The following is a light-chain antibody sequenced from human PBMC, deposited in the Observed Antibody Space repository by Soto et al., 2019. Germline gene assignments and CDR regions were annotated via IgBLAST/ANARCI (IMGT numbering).Light chain of an antibody. Sequence: QSALTQPASVSGSPGQSITISCGGTSGDVGDYNYVSWYQQHPGKVPKVIIYDVSNRPSGVSYRFSGTKSGNTASLTVSGLQAEDEADYYCCSYTSSGTLIFGTGTKVTVL. CDR2: DVS. J-gene: IGLJ1*01. CDR1: SGDVGDYNY. V-gene: IGLV2-14*01. CDR3: CSYTSSGTLI.